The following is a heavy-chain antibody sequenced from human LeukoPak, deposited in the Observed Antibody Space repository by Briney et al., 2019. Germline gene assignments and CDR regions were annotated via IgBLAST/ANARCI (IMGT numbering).Heavy chain of an antibody. D-gene: IGHD3-9*01. J-gene: IGHJ4*02. CDR3: ARDPGGDILTGYSRLDY. CDR1: GFTFSTYS. V-gene: IGHV3-21*01. Sequence: GGSLRLSCAASGFTFSTYSMYWVRQAPGKVLEWVSFISSSSSYIYYADSVKGRFTISRDNAKNSLYLQMNSLRAEDTAVYYCARDPGGDILTGYSRLDYWGQGTLVTVSS. CDR2: ISSSSSYI.